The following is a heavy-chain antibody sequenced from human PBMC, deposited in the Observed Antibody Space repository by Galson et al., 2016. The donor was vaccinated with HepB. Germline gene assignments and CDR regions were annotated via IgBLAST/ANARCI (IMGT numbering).Heavy chain of an antibody. D-gene: IGHD2-2*01. Sequence: CAISGDSVSNDHSAWHWIRQSASRGLEWLGRTYYRSEWYHDYAESVQGRIAIIPDTSTNQLSLQLNTVTPEDTAVYYCARDGQYLAPYSMDVWGQGTTVTVSS. CDR3: ARDGQYLAPYSMDV. J-gene: IGHJ6*02. CDR2: TYYRSEWYH. V-gene: IGHV6-1*01. CDR1: GDSVSNDHSA.